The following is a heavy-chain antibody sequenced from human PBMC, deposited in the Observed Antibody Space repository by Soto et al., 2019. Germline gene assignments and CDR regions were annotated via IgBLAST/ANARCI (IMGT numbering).Heavy chain of an antibody. Sequence: GGSLRLSCAASGFTFNNYAMHWVRQAPGKGLEWVALISYDARNRYFADSVKGRFTISRDSSSNTLYLEMNSLRVEDTAVYYCATGLSIERAGLNFDCWGQGTLVTVSS. CDR1: GFTFNNYA. V-gene: IGHV3-30*04. D-gene: IGHD6-13*01. CDR2: ISYDARNR. J-gene: IGHJ4*02. CDR3: ATGLSIERAGLNFDC.